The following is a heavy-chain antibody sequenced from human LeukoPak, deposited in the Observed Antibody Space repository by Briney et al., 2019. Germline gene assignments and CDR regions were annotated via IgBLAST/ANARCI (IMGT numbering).Heavy chain of an antibody. V-gene: IGHV3-53*04. CDR2: IYSGGAT. CDR1: GFSASGYY. Sequence: GGSLRLSCAASGFSASGYYMSWVRQAPGKGLEWVSAIYSGGATYYTDSVKGRFTMSRHTSKNTLDLQMNSLRVEDTAVYYCARWKMEGIVVDVFDIWGQGTRVTVSS. J-gene: IGHJ3*02. D-gene: IGHD3-22*01. CDR3: ARWKMEGIVVDVFDI.